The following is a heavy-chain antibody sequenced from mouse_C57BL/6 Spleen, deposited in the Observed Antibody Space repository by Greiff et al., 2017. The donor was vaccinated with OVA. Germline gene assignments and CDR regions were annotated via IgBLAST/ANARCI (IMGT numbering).Heavy chain of an antibody. CDR1: GFTFSDYG. CDR3: ANDYDGAY. D-gene: IGHD2-4*01. J-gene: IGHJ3*01. V-gene: IGHV5-17*01. Sequence: DVKLQESGGGLVKPGGSLKLSCAASGFTFSDYGMHWVRQAPEKGLEWVAYISSGSSTIYYADTVKGRFTISRDNAKNTLFLQMTSLRSEDTAMYYCANDYDGAYWGQGTLVTVSA. CDR2: ISSGSSTI.